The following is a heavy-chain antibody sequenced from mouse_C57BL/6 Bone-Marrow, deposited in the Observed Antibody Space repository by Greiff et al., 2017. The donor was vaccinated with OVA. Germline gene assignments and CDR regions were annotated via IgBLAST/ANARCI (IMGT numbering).Heavy chain of an antibody. CDR1: GFTFSSYG. CDR3: ARLRDGYLCAY. Sequence: EVKLVESGGDLVKPGGSLKLSCAASGFTFSSYGMSWVRQTPDKRLEWVATISSGGSYTYYPDTVKGRFTISRDNAKNTLYLQMSSLKSEETAMYCCARLRDGYLCAYWGQGTLVTVSA. J-gene: IGHJ3*01. V-gene: IGHV5-6*01. CDR2: ISSGGSYT. D-gene: IGHD2-3*01.